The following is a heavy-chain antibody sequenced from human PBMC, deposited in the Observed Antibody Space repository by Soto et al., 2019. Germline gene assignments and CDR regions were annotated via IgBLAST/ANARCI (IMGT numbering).Heavy chain of an antibody. Sequence: EVQLLESGGGLVQPGGSLRLSCAASGFTFSSYAMSGVRQAPGKGLEWVSAISGSGGSTYYADSVKGRFTISRDNSKNTLYLQMNSLIAEDTAVYYCAKASGWLGEFDYWGQGTLVTVSS. CDR3: AKASGWLGEFDY. J-gene: IGHJ4*02. CDR1: GFTFSSYA. V-gene: IGHV3-23*01. D-gene: IGHD3-10*01. CDR2: ISGSGGST.